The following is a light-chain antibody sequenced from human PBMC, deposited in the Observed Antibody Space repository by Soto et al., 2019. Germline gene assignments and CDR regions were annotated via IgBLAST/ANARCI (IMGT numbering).Light chain of an antibody. CDR2: GSS. Sequence: EVVLTQSPGILSLSPGERATLSCRASENVSHNYFAWYQQKPGQAPRLLIFGSSDRATGIPDRFSGSGSGTDFTLTISRLEPEDSSVYYCQQYGSSPPYSFGQGTKLEIK. CDR3: QQYGSSPPYS. J-gene: IGKJ2*01. V-gene: IGKV3-20*01. CDR1: ENVSHNY.